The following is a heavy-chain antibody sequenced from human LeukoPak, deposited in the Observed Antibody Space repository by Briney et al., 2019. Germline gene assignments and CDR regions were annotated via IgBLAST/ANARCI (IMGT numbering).Heavy chain of an antibody. CDR3: ARSNQADDY. Sequence: GGSLRLSCAASGFPFSDYWMHWVRQVPGKGLVWVSRINSGGSRTTYADSVKGRFTISRDNAKNTLYLQMDSLRAEDTGVYYCARSNQADDYWGQGTLVTVSS. CDR2: INSGGSRT. V-gene: IGHV3-74*01. CDR1: GFPFSDYW. D-gene: IGHD1-14*01. J-gene: IGHJ4*02.